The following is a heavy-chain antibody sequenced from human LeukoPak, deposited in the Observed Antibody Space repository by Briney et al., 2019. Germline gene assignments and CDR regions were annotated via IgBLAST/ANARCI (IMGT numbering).Heavy chain of an antibody. Sequence: PGGSLRLSCAASGFTSSDYYMSWIRQAPGKGLEWVAVISYDGSNKYYADSVKGRFTISRDNSKNTLYLQMNSLRAEDTAVYYCAKDTIDYWGQGTLVTVSS. CDR3: AKDTIDY. CDR2: ISYDGSNK. V-gene: IGHV3-30*18. J-gene: IGHJ4*02. CDR1: GFTSSDYY.